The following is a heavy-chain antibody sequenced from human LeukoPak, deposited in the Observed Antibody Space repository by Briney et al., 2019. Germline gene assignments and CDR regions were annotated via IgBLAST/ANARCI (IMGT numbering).Heavy chain of an antibody. CDR2: IGGSGDNT. J-gene: IGHJ4*02. V-gene: IGHV3-23*01. CDR1: GFTFSNYA. CDR3: AKSRSVVPAATNY. D-gene: IGHD2-2*01. Sequence: GGSLRLSCAASGFTFSNYAMSWVRQAPGKGLEWVSVIGGSGDNTYYADSVKGRFTISRDNSKNTLYLQMNSLRAEDTAVYYCAKSRSVVPAATNYWGQGTLVIVCS.